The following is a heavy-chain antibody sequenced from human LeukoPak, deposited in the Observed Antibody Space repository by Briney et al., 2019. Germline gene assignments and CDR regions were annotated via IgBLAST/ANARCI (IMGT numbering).Heavy chain of an antibody. CDR1: GGSINTYY. Sequence: SETLSLTCTVSGGSINTYYWSWIRQPPGMGLEWIGYIYHSGSTNYTPSLRSRVTISVDTSKNHFSLKLSSVTAADTAVYYCARHGVPYTTTWLWDCWGQGTLVTVSS. J-gene: IGHJ4*02. CDR3: ARHGVPYTTTWLWDC. D-gene: IGHD2-2*02. CDR2: IYHSGST. V-gene: IGHV4-59*08.